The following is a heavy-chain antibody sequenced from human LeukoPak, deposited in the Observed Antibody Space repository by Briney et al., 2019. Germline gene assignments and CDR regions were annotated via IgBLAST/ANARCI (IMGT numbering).Heavy chain of an antibody. Sequence: SETLSLTCTVSGGSISSYYWSWIRQPPGKGLEWIGYIYYSGSTNYNPSLKSRVTISVDTSKNQFSLKLRSVTAADTAVYYCARGARAVAGISAFDIWGQGTMVTVSS. CDR1: GGSISSYY. J-gene: IGHJ3*02. CDR3: ARGARAVAGISAFDI. V-gene: IGHV4-59*01. D-gene: IGHD6-19*01. CDR2: IYYSGST.